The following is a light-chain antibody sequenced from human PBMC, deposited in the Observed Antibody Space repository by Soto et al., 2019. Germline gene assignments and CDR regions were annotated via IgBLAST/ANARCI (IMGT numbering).Light chain of an antibody. Sequence: DIQMTQSLSSLSASVGDRVTITCRATQSISNSLNWYQHKPGEAPKLLMYAACTLQSGVPSRFSCGGSGTDFTLTISSLQPEDFATYFCQQSHSIPFTFGPGTKVDIE. CDR2: AAC. CDR1: QSISNS. CDR3: QQSHSIPFT. J-gene: IGKJ3*01. V-gene: IGKV1-39*01.